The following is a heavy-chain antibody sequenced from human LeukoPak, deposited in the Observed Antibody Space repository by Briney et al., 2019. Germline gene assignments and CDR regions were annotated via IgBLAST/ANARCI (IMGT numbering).Heavy chain of an antibody. CDR1: GFTFSSYE. J-gene: IGHJ4*02. Sequence: PGGSLRLSCAASGFTFSSYEMNWVRQAPGKGLEWVSYISSSGSTIYYADSVKGRFTISRDNAKNSLYLQMNSLRAEDTAVYYCARDWKGYSYGYTDYWGQGTLVTVSS. D-gene: IGHD5-18*01. CDR3: ARDWKGYSYGYTDY. CDR2: ISSSGSTI. V-gene: IGHV3-48*03.